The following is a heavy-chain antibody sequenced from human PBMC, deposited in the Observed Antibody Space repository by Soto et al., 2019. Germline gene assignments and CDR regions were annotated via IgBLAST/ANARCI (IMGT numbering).Heavy chain of an antibody. Sequence: GGSLRLSCAASGFTVSSNYMSWVRQAPGKGLEWVSVIYSGGSTYYADSVKGRFTISRDNSKNTLYLQMNSLRAEDTAVYYCAREVVGYCTNGVCPNQQVYYYYYYMDVWGKGTTVTVSS. J-gene: IGHJ6*03. CDR1: GFTVSSNY. D-gene: IGHD2-8*01. V-gene: IGHV3-66*01. CDR2: IYSGGST. CDR3: AREVVGYCTNGVCPNQQVYYYYYYMDV.